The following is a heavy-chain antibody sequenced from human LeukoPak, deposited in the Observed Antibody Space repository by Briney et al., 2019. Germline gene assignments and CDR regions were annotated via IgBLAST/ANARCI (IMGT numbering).Heavy chain of an antibody. J-gene: IGHJ4*02. D-gene: IGHD3-3*01. V-gene: IGHV3-21*01. CDR1: GFTFSSYS. Sequence: GGSLRLSCAASGFTFSSYSMNWVRQAPGKGLEWVSSISSSSSYIYYADSVKGRFTISRDNAKNSLYLQMNSLRAEDTAVYYCARQPNFWSGYYFDYWGQGTLVTVSS. CDR3: ARQPNFWSGYYFDY. CDR2: ISSSSSYI.